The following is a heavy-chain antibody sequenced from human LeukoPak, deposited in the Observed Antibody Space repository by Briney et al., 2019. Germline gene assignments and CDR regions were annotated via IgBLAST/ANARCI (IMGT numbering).Heavy chain of an antibody. D-gene: IGHD3-22*01. CDR1: GFTFSSYR. CDR2: IKQGESER. V-gene: IGHV3-7*04. CDR3: ARGDNSAFDI. Sequence: PGGSLGLSCAASGFTFSSYRVNWVRQVPGKGLEWVASIKQGESERYYVDSVNGRFTISRDNAKNSLYLQMNSLRAEDTAVYYCARGDNSAFDIWGQGTMVTVSS. J-gene: IGHJ3*02.